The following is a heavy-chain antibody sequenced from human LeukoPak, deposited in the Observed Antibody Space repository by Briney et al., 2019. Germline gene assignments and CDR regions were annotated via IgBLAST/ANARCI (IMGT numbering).Heavy chain of an antibody. D-gene: IGHD3-9*01. CDR2: ISTHNGNT. Sequence: GASVKVSCKASGYTFTSYGISWVRQAPGQGLELMGWISTHNGNTNYAQKFQGRVTMTTDTSTSTAYMELRSLRSDDTAVYYCARGASYVILTGYSYFDYWGQGTLVTVSS. CDR3: ARGASYVILTGYSYFDY. V-gene: IGHV1-18*01. J-gene: IGHJ4*02. CDR1: GYTFTSYG.